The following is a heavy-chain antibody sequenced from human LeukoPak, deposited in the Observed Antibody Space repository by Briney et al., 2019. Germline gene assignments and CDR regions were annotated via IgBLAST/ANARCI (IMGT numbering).Heavy chain of an antibody. D-gene: IGHD3-3*01. Sequence: GGSLRLSCAASGFTLSSYAMSWVRQGPGKGLEWVSAISVSGNTYHADSVKGRFTISRDSSKNTLYLQMNSLRADDTATYYCVRGLLEWLRLETYYFDYWGQGTLVTVSS. V-gene: IGHV3-23*01. J-gene: IGHJ4*02. CDR3: VRGLLEWLRLETYYFDY. CDR1: GFTLSSYA. CDR2: ISVSGNT.